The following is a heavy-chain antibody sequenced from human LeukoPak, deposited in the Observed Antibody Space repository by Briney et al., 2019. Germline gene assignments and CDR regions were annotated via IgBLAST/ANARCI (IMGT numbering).Heavy chain of an antibody. CDR3: ARGEVLEWVLGLRDY. J-gene: IGHJ4*02. V-gene: IGHV3-30*02. D-gene: IGHD3-3*01. Sequence: GGSLRLSCAASGFTFSSYGMHWVRQAPGKGLEWVAFIRYDGSNKYYVDSVKGRFTISRDNSKSTLYLQMNSLRAEDTAVYYCARGEVLEWVLGLRDYWGQGTLVTVSS. CDR2: IRYDGSNK. CDR1: GFTFSSYG.